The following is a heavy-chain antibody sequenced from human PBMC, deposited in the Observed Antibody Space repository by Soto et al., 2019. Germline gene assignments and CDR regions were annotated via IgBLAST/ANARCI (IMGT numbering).Heavy chain of an antibody. CDR3: VRYSSGDSSGYYFSLYFDY. CDR1: GFTFSSYG. J-gene: IGHJ4*02. V-gene: IGHV3-33*01. D-gene: IGHD3-22*01. Sequence: GGSLRLSCAASGFTFSSYGMHWVRQAPGKGLEWVAVIWYDGSNKYYADSVKGRFTISRDNSKNTLYLQMNSLRAEDTAVYYCVRYSSGDSSGYYFSLYFDYWGQGTLVTVSS. CDR2: IWYDGSNK.